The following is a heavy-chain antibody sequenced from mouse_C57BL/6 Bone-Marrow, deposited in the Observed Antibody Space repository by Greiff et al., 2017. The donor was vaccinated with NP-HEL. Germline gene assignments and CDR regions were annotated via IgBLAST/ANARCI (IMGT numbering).Heavy chain of an antibody. D-gene: IGHD1-1*01. CDR2: ISAGGSYT. CDR1: GFTFSSYA. Sequence: EVQLVESGGGLVKPGGSLKLSCAASGFTFSSYAMSWVRQTPEKRLEWVATISAGGSYTYYPDNVKGRFTISRDNAKNNLYLQMSHLKSEDTAMYYCARITTGAWFAYWGQGTLVTVSA. J-gene: IGHJ3*01. CDR3: ARITTGAWFAY. V-gene: IGHV5-4*01.